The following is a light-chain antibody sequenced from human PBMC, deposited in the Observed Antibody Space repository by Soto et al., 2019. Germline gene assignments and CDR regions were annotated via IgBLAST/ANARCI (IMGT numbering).Light chain of an antibody. Sequence: QSALTQPASVSGSPGQSIAISCTGTSSDVGDYNYVSWYQQHPGKAPKLIIYDVAKRPSGVSDRFSGSKSGSTASLTISGLQAEDEAYYYCSSYSISSTRVFGGGTKVTVL. J-gene: IGLJ3*02. CDR3: SSYSISSTRV. V-gene: IGLV2-14*03. CDR2: DVA. CDR1: SSDVGDYNY.